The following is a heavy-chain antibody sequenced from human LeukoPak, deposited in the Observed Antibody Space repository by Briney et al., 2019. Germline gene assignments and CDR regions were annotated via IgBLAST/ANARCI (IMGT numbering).Heavy chain of an antibody. CDR3: AKLRGATINAWYFDY. CDR2: ISGSGGST. Sequence: GGSLRLSCAASGFTFSTYAMSWVRQAPGKGLEWVSTISGSGGSTYYADSVEGRFTISRDNSKNTLYLQMNSLRAEDTAVYYCAKLRGATINAWYFDYWGQGTLVTVSS. D-gene: IGHD5-12*01. J-gene: IGHJ4*02. CDR1: GFTFSTYA. V-gene: IGHV3-23*01.